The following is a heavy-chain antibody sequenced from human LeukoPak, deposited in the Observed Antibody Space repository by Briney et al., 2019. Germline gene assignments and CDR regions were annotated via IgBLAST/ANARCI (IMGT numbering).Heavy chain of an antibody. CDR3: AREGVTHNWFDP. V-gene: IGHV4-59*01. Sequence: PSETLSLTCTVSGGSISTYNWSWIRQPPGKGLEWIGYIYYSGSTNYKPSLKSRVTMSVDTSKNQFSLKLSSVTAADTAVYYCAREGVTHNWFDPWGQGTLVTVSS. D-gene: IGHD4-23*01. CDR1: GGSISTYN. CDR2: IYYSGST. J-gene: IGHJ5*02.